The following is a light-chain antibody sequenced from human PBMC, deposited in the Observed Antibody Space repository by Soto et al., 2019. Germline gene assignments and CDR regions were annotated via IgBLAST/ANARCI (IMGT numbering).Light chain of an antibody. J-gene: IGKJ4*01. CDR2: AAS. CDR3: HQADSFPQT. Sequence: QMTQSPSSVSASVGDRVTITCRASQDINRWLAWYQQKPGTAPKLLIYAASTLQSGVPSRFSGSASGTDFTLTISTLQPEDSATYYCHQADSFPQTFGGGTKVEIK. CDR1: QDINRW. V-gene: IGKV1-12*01.